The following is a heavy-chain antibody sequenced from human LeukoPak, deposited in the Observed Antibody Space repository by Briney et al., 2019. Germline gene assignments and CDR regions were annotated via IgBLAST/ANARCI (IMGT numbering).Heavy chain of an antibody. V-gene: IGHV1-2*02. CDR2: INLKSGGT. Sequence: ASVKVSCKASGYTFTGYSIHWVRQAPGQGLEWMGWINLKSGGTNYAQKFQARVTMTRETSISSAYMELSRLRSDDTAVYYCAREDSTGYSSLDYWGQGTLVTVSS. D-gene: IGHD3-22*01. J-gene: IGHJ4*02. CDR3: AREDSTGYSSLDY. CDR1: GYTFTGYS.